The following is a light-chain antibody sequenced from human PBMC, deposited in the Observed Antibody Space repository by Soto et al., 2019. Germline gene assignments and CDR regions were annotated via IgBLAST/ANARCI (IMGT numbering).Light chain of an antibody. J-gene: IGKJ1*01. V-gene: IGKV1-6*01. CDR3: LQDDSYFQS. CDR2: AAS. CDR1: KGIRYD. Sequence: IQMTQSPSSLSASVGDRFTITCRASKGIRYDLSWYQQKPGKAPRLLIYAASTLQSGVSSRFSGSGSGTDFTLTISSLQPEDSATYYCLQDDSYFQSFGQGTKVDNK.